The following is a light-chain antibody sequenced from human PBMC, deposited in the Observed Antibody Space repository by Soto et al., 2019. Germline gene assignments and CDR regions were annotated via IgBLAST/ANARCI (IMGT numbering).Light chain of an antibody. CDR1: SNDVGRYNQ. CDR3: CSYVGSTTYV. Sequence: QSVLTQPASVSGSPGQSITISCTGSSNDVGRYNQVSWYQQHPGKAPKVMIYEGSQRPSGVSNRFSGSKSGNTASLTISGLQAGDEADYYCCSYVGSTTYVFGTGTKVTVL. V-gene: IGLV2-23*01. CDR2: EGS. J-gene: IGLJ1*01.